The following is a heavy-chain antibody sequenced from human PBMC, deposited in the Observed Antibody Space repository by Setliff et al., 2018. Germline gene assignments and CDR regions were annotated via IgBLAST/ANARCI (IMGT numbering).Heavy chain of an antibody. CDR3: ARLRCSSNSCPFDY. Sequence: PSETLSLTCTVPGGSISSISYYWGWIRQPPGKGLEWLGTVYDSGASYSNPSLRRRLSMSVDTSKNQFTLKVISVTAADTAVYFCARLRCSSNSCPFDYWVQGTLVTVSS. CDR1: GGSISSISYY. D-gene: IGHD2-2*01. J-gene: IGHJ4*02. CDR2: VYDSGAS. V-gene: IGHV4-39*06.